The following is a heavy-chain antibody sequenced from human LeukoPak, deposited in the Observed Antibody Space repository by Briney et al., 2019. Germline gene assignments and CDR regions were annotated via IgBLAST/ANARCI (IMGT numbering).Heavy chain of an antibody. Sequence: SGTLSLTCAVSGGSISSSNWWSWVRQPPGKGLEWIGEIHHSGSTNYNPSLKSRVTISVDKSKNQFSLKLSSVTAADTAVYYCARSRFRAAGKGFDPWGQGTLVTVSS. J-gene: IGHJ5*02. D-gene: IGHD6-13*01. V-gene: IGHV4-4*02. CDR3: ARSRFRAAGKGFDP. CDR2: IHHSGST. CDR1: GGSISSSNW.